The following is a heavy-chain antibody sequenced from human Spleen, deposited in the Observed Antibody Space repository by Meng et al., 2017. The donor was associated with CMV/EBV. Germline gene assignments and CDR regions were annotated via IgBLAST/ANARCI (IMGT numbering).Heavy chain of an antibody. CDR3: AKDFGHATVTTGY. J-gene: IGHJ4*02. Sequence: GESLKISCAASGFIFRKYGIYWVRQAPGKGLEWVSFISYHGNDKYYADSVKGRFTISRDDSKNILYLQMDSLRTEDTAVYYCAKDFGHATVTTGYWGQGTLVTVSS. V-gene: IGHV3-30*18. CDR2: ISYHGNDK. D-gene: IGHD4-17*01. CDR1: GFIFRKYG.